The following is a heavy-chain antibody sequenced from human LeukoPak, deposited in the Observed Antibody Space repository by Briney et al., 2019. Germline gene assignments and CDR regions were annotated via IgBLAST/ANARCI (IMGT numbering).Heavy chain of an antibody. Sequence: PSEPLSLTCTVAGSSISSYYWSWIRQPPGKGLEWIGYIYYSGSTNYNPSLKSRVTVSPDTSKNQFSLKLSSVTAADTAVYYCARGGSGWSIDYWGQGTLVTVSS. V-gene: IGHV4-59*01. CDR2: IYYSGST. CDR3: ARGGSGWSIDY. J-gene: IGHJ4*02. D-gene: IGHD6-19*01. CDR1: GSSISSYY.